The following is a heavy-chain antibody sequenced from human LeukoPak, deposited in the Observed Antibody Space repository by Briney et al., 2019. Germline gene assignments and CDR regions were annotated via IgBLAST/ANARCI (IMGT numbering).Heavy chain of an antibody. Sequence: KPGGCLRLSCAASVFTFSSDSMSWVRHAPGGGREWVSSISRSRSYIHYADSLKGRFTISRDNAKNSLFLQMNSLRDEDTAVYYCARGDFGVVNPSDYWGQGTLVTVSS. CDR2: ISRSRSYI. V-gene: IGHV3-21*01. J-gene: IGHJ4*02. CDR1: VFTFSSDS. D-gene: IGHD3-3*01. CDR3: ARGDFGVVNPSDY.